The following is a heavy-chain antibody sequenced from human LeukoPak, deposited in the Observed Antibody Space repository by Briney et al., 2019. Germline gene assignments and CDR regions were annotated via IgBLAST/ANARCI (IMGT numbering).Heavy chain of an antibody. Sequence: GEALKISCNGSGYSFTSYWIGWVRQMPGKGLEWMGIIYPGDSDTRYSPSFQGQVTISADKSISTAYLQWSSLKASDTAMYYCARFIAAAGLYYYYYMDVWGKGTTVTVSS. D-gene: IGHD6-13*01. J-gene: IGHJ6*03. V-gene: IGHV5-51*01. CDR2: IYPGDSDT. CDR1: GYSFTSYW. CDR3: ARFIAAAGLYYYYYMDV.